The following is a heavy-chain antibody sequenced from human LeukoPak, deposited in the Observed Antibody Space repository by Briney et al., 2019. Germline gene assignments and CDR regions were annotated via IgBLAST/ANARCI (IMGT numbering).Heavy chain of an antibody. J-gene: IGHJ4*02. CDR1: GYTFTSYG. CDR3: ARVVGGSYYSANCFDY. V-gene: IGHV1-18*01. CDR2: ISAYNGNT. Sequence: ASVKVSCKPSGYTFTSYGISWVRQAPGQGLEWMGWISAYNGNTNYAQKLQGRVTMATDTSTSTAYMELRSLRSDDTAVYYCARVVGGSYYSANCFDYWGQGTLVTVSS. D-gene: IGHD1-26*01.